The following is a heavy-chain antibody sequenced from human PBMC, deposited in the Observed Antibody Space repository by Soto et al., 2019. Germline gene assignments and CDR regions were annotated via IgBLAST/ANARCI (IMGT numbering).Heavy chain of an antibody. CDR1: GLTISGHW. Sequence: GGSLRLSCAASGLTISGHWMTWVRQPPGEGLQWVAAIKPDGSETFYLDSVKGRFTISRDNDRNSLFLQMDSLRAEDSDGYYCTSRAPGMTYHAVFDFWGQGTLVTVSS. J-gene: IGHJ4*02. D-gene: IGHD2-21*02. CDR3: TSRAPGMTYHAVFDF. V-gene: IGHV3-7*03. CDR2: IKPDGSET.